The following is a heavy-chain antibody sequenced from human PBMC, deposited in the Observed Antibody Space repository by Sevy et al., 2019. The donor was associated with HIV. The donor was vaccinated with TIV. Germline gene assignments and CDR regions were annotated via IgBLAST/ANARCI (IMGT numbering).Heavy chain of an antibody. CDR1: GGTFSSYA. V-gene: IGHV1-69*13. CDR3: ARSGTSQRYYYGMDV. CDR2: IIPIFGTA. D-gene: IGHD5-18*01. J-gene: IGHJ6*02. Sequence: ASVKVSCKASGGTFSSYAISWVRQAPGQGLEWMGGIIPIFGTANYAQKFQGRVTITADESTSTAYMELSSLRSEDTAAYYCARSGTSQRYYYGMDVWGQGTTVTVSS.